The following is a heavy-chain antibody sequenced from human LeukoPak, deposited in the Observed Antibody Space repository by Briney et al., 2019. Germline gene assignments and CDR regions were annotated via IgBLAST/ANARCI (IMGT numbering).Heavy chain of an antibody. CDR3: ARDIVVVPAAIPFDY. V-gene: IGHV3-21*01. D-gene: IGHD2-2*01. CDR2: ISSSSSYI. CDR1: GFTFSSYS. J-gene: IGHJ4*02. Sequence: GGSLRLSCAASGFTFSSYSMNWVRQAPGKGLEWVSSISSSSSYIYYADSVKGRFTISRDNAKNSLYLQMNSLRAEDTAVYYCARDIVVVPAAIPFDYWGQGTLVTVSS.